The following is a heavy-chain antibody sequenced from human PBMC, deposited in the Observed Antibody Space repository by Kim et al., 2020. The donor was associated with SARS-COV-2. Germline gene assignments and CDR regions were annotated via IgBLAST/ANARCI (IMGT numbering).Heavy chain of an antibody. CDR1: GGSISSGGYY. D-gene: IGHD6-13*01. V-gene: IGHV4-31*03. J-gene: IGHJ4*02. CDR3: ASSSWFPSSDY. Sequence: SETLSLTCTVSGGSISSGGYYWSWIRQHPGKGLEWIGYIYYSGSTYYNPSLKSRVTISVDTTKNQFSLKLSSVTAADTAVYYCASSSWFPSSDYWGQGTLVTVSS. CDR2: IYYSGST.